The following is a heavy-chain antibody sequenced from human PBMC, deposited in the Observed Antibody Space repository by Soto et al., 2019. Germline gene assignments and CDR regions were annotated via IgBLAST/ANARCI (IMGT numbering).Heavy chain of an antibody. J-gene: IGHJ3*02. CDR2: IIPILGIA. CDR1: GGTFSSYT. Sequence: SVKVSCKASGGTFSSYTISWVRQAPGQGLEWMGRIIPILGIANYAQKFQGRVTITADKSTSTAYMELSSLRSEDTAVYYCASREGDIVVVPAAMVQNDAFDIWGQGTMVTVSS. V-gene: IGHV1-69*02. D-gene: IGHD2-2*01. CDR3: ASREGDIVVVPAAMVQNDAFDI.